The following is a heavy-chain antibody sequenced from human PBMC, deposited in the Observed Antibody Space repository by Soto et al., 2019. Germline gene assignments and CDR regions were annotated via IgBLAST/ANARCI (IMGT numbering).Heavy chain of an antibody. J-gene: IGHJ4*02. V-gene: IGHV3-33*01. CDR2: IWYDGSSQ. D-gene: IGHD3-9*01. Sequence: QVPLVESGGGVVQPGASLRLTCEASGFSFKTYGMHWVRQAPGKGLEWVAVIWYDGSSQSYGDSVKGRFTISRDNSKNSVSLLMNTLRAEDTAVYFCARDKFPRTSPGYFLDYWGLGTLVSVSS. CDR3: ARDKFPRTSPGYFLDY. CDR1: GFSFKTYG.